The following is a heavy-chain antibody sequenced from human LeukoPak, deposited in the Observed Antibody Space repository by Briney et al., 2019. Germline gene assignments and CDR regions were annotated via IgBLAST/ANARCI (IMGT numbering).Heavy chain of an antibody. CDR2: ISSSSGTI. CDR1: GFTFSSYS. D-gene: IGHD2-21*02. CDR3: ARGHCGGDCFFAVDY. V-gene: IGHV3-48*02. Sequence: QAGGSLRLSCSASGFTFSSYSMNWVRQAPGKGLEWVSYISSSSGTIYYADSVKGRFTISRDNAKNSLYLQMNSLRDEDTAVYYCARGHCGGDCFFAVDYWGQGTLVTVSS. J-gene: IGHJ4*02.